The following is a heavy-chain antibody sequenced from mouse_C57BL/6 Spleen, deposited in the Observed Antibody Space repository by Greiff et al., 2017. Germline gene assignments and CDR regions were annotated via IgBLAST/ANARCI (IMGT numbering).Heavy chain of an antibody. D-gene: IGHD2-5*01. V-gene: IGHV5-17*01. CDR1: GFTFSDYG. J-gene: IGHJ4*01. Sequence: EVKVEESGGGLVKPGGSLKLSCAASGFTFSDYGMHWVRQAPEKGLEWVAYISSGSSTIYYADTVKGRFTISRDNAKNTLFLQMTSLRSEDTAMYYCASYYSNYVPPAMDCWGQGTSVTVSS. CDR3: ASYYSNYVPPAMDC. CDR2: ISSGSSTI.